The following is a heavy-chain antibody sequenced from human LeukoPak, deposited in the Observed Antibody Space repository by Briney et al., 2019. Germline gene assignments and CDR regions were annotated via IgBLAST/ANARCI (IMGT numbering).Heavy chain of an antibody. CDR1: GFTVSSNY. Sequence: GGSLRLSCAASGFTVSSNYMSWVRQAPGKGLEWVSVIYSCGSTYYADSVKGRFTISRDNSKNTLYLQMNSLRAEDTAVYYCARDRIVVVVAATPHYYGMDVWGQGTTVTVSS. J-gene: IGHJ6*02. CDR2: IYSCGST. V-gene: IGHV3-66*01. CDR3: ARDRIVVVVAATPHYYGMDV. D-gene: IGHD2-15*01.